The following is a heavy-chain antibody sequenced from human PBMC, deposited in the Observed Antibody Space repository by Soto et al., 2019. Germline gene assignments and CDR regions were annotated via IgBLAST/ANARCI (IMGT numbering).Heavy chain of an antibody. V-gene: IGHV4-59*08. CDR2: IYYSGST. CDR3: ARQGGWFDP. J-gene: IGHJ5*02. Sequence: QVQLQESGPGLVKPSETLSLTCTVSGGSIRSYYWSWIRQPPGKGLEWIGSIYYSGSTNYKPSLKSRVTLSVDTSRNQFPLELNSVTAADTAVYYCARQGGWFDPWGQGTLVTVSS. D-gene: IGHD1-26*01. CDR1: GGSIRSYY.